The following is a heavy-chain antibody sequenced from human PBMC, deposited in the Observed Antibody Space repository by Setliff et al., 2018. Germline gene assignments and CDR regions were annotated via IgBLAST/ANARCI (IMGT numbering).Heavy chain of an antibody. CDR1: GGTFKNYG. J-gene: IGHJ4*02. D-gene: IGHD3-9*01. CDR2: FDPQGGEI. Sequence: ASVKVSCKASGGTFKNYGISWVRQAPGGGPEWVGGFDPQGGEIIYAQKFQGRITMTEDTSTNTAYMELRSLRSEDTAVYYCATGFLRSDILTGYYQRPHYFEYWGQGTLVTVSS. V-gene: IGHV1-24*01. CDR3: ATGFLRSDILTGYYQRPHYFEY.